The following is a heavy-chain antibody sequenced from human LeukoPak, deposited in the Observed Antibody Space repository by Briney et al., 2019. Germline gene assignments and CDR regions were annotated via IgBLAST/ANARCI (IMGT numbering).Heavy chain of an antibody. D-gene: IGHD3-22*01. CDR2: IRCEGHGGTP. Sequence: GGSLRLSCTALGFTIGDYAMNWVRQAPGKGLEWVGFIRCEGHGGTPEYATSVKGRFTISRDDSKSIAYLQMNSLKTEDTAMYYCTRDSYSVDSGYFEFDYWGQGTLVTVSS. V-gene: IGHV3-49*04. J-gene: IGHJ4*02. CDR3: TRDSYSVDSGYFEFDY. CDR1: GFTIGDYA.